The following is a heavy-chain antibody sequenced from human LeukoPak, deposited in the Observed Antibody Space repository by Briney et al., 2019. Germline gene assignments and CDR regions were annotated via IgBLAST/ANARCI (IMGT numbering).Heavy chain of an antibody. CDR1: GFTFSSYD. J-gene: IGHJ3*02. V-gene: IGHV3-13*01. CDR3: ARDGIGAFDI. D-gene: IGHD1-26*01. CDR2: IGTAGYT. Sequence: PGGSLRLSCAASGFTFSSYDMHWVRHAAGKGLEWVSAIGTAGYTYYPGSVKGRFTISRENAKNSLYLQMNSLRAGDTAVYYCARDGIGAFDIWGQGTMVTVSS.